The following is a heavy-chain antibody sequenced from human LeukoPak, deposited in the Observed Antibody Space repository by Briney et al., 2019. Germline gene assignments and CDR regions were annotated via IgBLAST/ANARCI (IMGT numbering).Heavy chain of an antibody. V-gene: IGHV3-74*01. J-gene: IGHJ4*02. Sequence: GGSLRLSCAASGFTFSSYWMHWVRQAPGKGLVWVSRINSDGSSTSYADSVKGRFTISRDNAKNTLYLQMNSLRAEDTAVYYCARVSTGYSSSWYIDYWGQGTLVTVSS. CDR3: ARVSTGYSSSWYIDY. D-gene: IGHD6-13*01. CDR1: GFTFSSYW. CDR2: INSDGSST.